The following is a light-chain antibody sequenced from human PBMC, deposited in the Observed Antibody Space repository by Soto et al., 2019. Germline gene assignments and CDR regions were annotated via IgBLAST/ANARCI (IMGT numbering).Light chain of an antibody. Sequence: EIVMTQSPATLSVSPGERATLSCRTSQSVSSNLAWYQQKPGQAPRLLIYDASSRATGIPDRFSGSGSGTDFTLTISRLEPEDFAVYYCQQYGGSPRTFGQGTKVDIK. J-gene: IGKJ1*01. CDR1: QSVSSN. CDR2: DAS. CDR3: QQYGGSPRT. V-gene: IGKV3-20*01.